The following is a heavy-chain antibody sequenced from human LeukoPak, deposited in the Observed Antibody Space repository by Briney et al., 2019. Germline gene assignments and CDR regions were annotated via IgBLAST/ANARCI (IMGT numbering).Heavy chain of an antibody. V-gene: IGHV3-7*04. CDR2: INQDGREK. Sequence: GGSLRLSCAASGFTFSNYWMSWVRQAPGKGLEWVANINQDGREKDYVDSVKGRFTISRDNAKNSLYLQMNSLRAEDTAVYYCARGGGYFDYWGQGTQVTVSS. D-gene: IGHD3-16*01. J-gene: IGHJ4*02. CDR1: GFTFSNYW. CDR3: ARGGGYFDY.